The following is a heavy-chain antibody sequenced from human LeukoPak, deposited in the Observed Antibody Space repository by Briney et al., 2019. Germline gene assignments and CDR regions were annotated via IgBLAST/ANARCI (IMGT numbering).Heavy chain of an antibody. D-gene: IGHD6-19*01. J-gene: IGHJ4*02. CDR3: AKSYQWLGYYFDY. CDR1: GFTFSSYV. CDR2: ISGSGGST. V-gene: IGHV3-23*01. Sequence: PGGSLRLSCAASGFTFSSYVMSWVRQAPGKGLEWVSAISGSGGSTYYADSVKGRFTISRDNSKNTLYLQMNSLRAEDTAVYYCAKSYQWLGYYFDYWGQGTLVTVSS.